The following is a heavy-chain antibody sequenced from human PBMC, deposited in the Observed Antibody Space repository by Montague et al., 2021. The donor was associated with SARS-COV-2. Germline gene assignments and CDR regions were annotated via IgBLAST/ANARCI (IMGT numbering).Heavy chain of an antibody. CDR2: IYYSGST. CDR3: ARVQGITMIVVVIGAFDI. Sequence: TLSLTCTVSGGSISSGGYYWSWIRQQPGKGLEWIGYIYYSGSTYYNPSLKSRVTISVDTSKNQFSLKLSSVTAADTAVYYCARVQGITMIVVVIGAFDIWGQGTMVTVSS. CDR1: GGSISSGGYY. V-gene: IGHV4-31*03. D-gene: IGHD3-22*01. J-gene: IGHJ3*02.